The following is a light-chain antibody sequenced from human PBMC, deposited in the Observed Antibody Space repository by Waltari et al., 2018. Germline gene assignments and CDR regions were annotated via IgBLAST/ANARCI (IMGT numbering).Light chain of an antibody. V-gene: IGKV1-NL1*01. J-gene: IGKJ4*01. CDR1: QDITNA. CDR2: ATS. Sequence: IQMTQSPSSLSGFLGDRVTISCRASQDITNALAWYQHKLGRAPKLLIYATSKLEGGVPARFSGRGSGTTYTLTIDSLQSDDSASYFCQQYFSVPLTFGGGSKIEI. CDR3: QQYFSVPLT.